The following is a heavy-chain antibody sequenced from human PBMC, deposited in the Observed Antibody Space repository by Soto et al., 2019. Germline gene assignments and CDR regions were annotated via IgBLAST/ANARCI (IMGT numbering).Heavy chain of an antibody. CDR1: GYTFTSYG. V-gene: IGHV1-18*01. CDR3: AREDDGSGYSTFDY. J-gene: IGHJ4*02. CDR2: ISAYNGNT. Sequence: GASVKVSCKASGYTFTSYGISWVRQAPGQGLEWMGWISAYNGNTNYAQKLQGRVTMTTDTSTSTAYMELRSLRSDDTAVYYCAREDDGSGYSTFDYWGQGTLVTVSS. D-gene: IGHD3-22*01.